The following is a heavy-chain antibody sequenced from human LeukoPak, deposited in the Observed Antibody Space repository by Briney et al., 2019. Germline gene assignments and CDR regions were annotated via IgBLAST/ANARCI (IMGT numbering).Heavy chain of an antibody. Sequence: PSETLSLTCTVSGGSISSYYWSWIRQPPGKGLEWIGYIYYSGSTNYNPSLKSRVTISVDTSKNQFSLKLSSVTAADTAVYYCARVRSGSYDAFDIWGQGTMVTVSS. CDR1: GGSISSYY. J-gene: IGHJ3*02. CDR2: IYYSGST. D-gene: IGHD3-10*01. CDR3: ARVRSGSYDAFDI. V-gene: IGHV4-59*12.